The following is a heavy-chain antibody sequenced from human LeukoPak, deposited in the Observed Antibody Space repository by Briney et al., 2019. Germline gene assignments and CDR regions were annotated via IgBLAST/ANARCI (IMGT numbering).Heavy chain of an antibody. D-gene: IGHD3-10*01. V-gene: IGHV1-2*02. J-gene: IGHJ4*02. CDR3: ARRAYYGSGSPDF. Sequence: GASVKVSCKASGYSITGYYMHWVRQAPGQGLEWMGWINPDSGDTKYAQKFQGRVTMTRDTSISTAYMEVSRLRFDDTAMYYCARRAYYGSGSPDFWGQGTLVTVSS. CDR2: INPDSGDT. CDR1: GYSITGYY.